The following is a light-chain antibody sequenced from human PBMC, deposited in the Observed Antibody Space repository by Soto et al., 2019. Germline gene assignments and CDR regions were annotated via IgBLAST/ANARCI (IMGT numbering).Light chain of an antibody. Sequence: QSALTQPPSASGNPGQRVTISCSGSSSNIGSNPVSWYQQLPGTAPKSLIYSDNQRPSGVPDRISGSRSGTSASLAISGLQSEDEAEYYCAAWDDSLRGRVFGGGTKLTVL. J-gene: IGLJ2*01. CDR1: SSNIGSNP. V-gene: IGLV1-44*01. CDR2: SDN. CDR3: AAWDDSLRGRV.